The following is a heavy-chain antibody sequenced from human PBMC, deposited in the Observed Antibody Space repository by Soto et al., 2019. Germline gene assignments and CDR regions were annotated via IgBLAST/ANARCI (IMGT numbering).Heavy chain of an antibody. D-gene: IGHD4-4*01. V-gene: IGHV3-7*01. CDR3: ARFTWDYNGLDI. CDR2: IKHDGSDK. J-gene: IGHJ3*02. CDR1: GFTFSNYW. Sequence: GGSLRLSCVASGFTFSNYWLTWVRQAPGKGLEWVANIKHDGSDKNYADSVKGRFTISRDNAENSVYLQMNSLRAEDTAVYFRARFTWDYNGLDIWGQGTMVTVSS.